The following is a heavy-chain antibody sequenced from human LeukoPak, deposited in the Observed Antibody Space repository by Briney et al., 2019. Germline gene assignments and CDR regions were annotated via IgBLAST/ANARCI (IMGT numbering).Heavy chain of an antibody. Sequence: ASVKVSCKASGYTFTSYGISWVRQVPGQGLEWMGWISAYNGNTNYAQKLQGRVTMTTDTSTSTAYMELRSLRSDDTAVYYCAREATVTIGYYYYYMDVWGKGTTVTISS. V-gene: IGHV1-18*01. CDR1: GYTFTSYG. J-gene: IGHJ6*03. CDR2: ISAYNGNT. CDR3: AREATVTIGYYYYYMDV. D-gene: IGHD4-17*01.